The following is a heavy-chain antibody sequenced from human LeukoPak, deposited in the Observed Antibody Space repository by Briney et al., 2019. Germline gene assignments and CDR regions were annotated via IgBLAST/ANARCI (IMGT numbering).Heavy chain of an antibody. CDR2: ISYDGSNK. Sequence: GGSLRLSCAASGFTFSSYGMHWVRQAPGKGLEWVAVISYDGSNKYYADSVKGRFTISRDDSKNTLYLQMNSLRAEDTAVYYCAKEVPDVDTAMVIGYYFDYWGQGTLVTVSS. D-gene: IGHD5-18*01. J-gene: IGHJ4*02. CDR3: AKEVPDVDTAMVIGYYFDY. V-gene: IGHV3-30*18. CDR1: GFTFSSYG.